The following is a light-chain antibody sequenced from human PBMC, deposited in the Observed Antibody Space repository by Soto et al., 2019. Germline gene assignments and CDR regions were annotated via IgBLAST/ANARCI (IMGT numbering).Light chain of an antibody. CDR3: QQYGSAST. J-gene: IGKJ1*01. CDR1: QSVNTC. Sequence: IQMTQSPSTLSASAGDRVTITCRASQSVNTCFAWYQQKPGKAPSLLIYRASSLETGVPSRFGGRGSGTQFIFTISSLEPDDSAVYYCQQYGSASTFGQGTKVEIK. CDR2: RAS. V-gene: IGKV1-5*03.